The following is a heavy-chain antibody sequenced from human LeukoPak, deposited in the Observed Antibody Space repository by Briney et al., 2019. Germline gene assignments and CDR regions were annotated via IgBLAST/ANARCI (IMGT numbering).Heavy chain of an antibody. CDR2: ISSSSSYI. CDR1: GFTFSSYS. Sequence: PGGSLRLSCAASGFTFSSYSMNWVRQAPGKGLEWVSSISSSSSYIYYADSVKGRFTISRDNAKNSLYLQMNSLRAEDTAVYYCASSRGYCSSTSCYQYYGMDVWGQGTTVTVSS. D-gene: IGHD2-2*01. V-gene: IGHV3-21*01. J-gene: IGHJ6*02. CDR3: ASSRGYCSSTSCYQYYGMDV.